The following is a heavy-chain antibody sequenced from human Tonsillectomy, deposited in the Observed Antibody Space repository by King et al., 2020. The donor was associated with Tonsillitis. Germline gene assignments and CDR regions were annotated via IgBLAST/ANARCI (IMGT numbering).Heavy chain of an antibody. Sequence: VQLQQSGPGLVKPSQTLSLTCAISGDSVSSNSAAWNCLSQSPSRGLEWLGRTLYRSRWYNDYAVSVKSRITITPDTSKNQFFLQLNSVTPEDTAVYYCARDELGIGIPLDYWGQGTLVTVSS. CDR3: ARDELGIGIPLDY. CDR1: GDSVSSNSAA. CDR2: TLYRSRWYN. V-gene: IGHV6-1*01. D-gene: IGHD7-27*01. J-gene: IGHJ4*02.